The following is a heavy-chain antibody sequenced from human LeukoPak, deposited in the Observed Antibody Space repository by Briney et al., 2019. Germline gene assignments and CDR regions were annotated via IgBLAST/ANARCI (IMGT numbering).Heavy chain of an antibody. CDR2: IIPIFGTA. Sequence: GASVKVSCKASGGTFSSYAISWVRQAPGQGLEWMGGIIPIFGTANYAQKSQGRVTITADESTSTAYMELSSLRSEDTAVYYCARTYYYGSGRLGSFDYWGQGTLVTVSS. D-gene: IGHD3-10*01. J-gene: IGHJ4*02. CDR3: ARTYYYGSGRLGSFDY. CDR1: GGTFSSYA. V-gene: IGHV1-69*01.